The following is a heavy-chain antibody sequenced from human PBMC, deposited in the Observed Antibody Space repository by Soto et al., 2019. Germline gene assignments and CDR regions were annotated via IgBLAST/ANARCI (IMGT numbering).Heavy chain of an antibody. CDR1: GHTFTGHH. V-gene: IGHV1-2*02. CDR2: IDLDIGDT. Sequence: QVQMVQSGAEVKKPGASVKVSCKASGHTFTGHHMHWVRQAPGQGLEWMGLIDLDIGDTKYAQKFQGRVTSTSDTSITTAFMELCGLRSDDTAVYYCALEPTGTAGFDYWGQGTLVTVSS. CDR3: ALEPTGTAGFDY. J-gene: IGHJ4*02. D-gene: IGHD2-21*02.